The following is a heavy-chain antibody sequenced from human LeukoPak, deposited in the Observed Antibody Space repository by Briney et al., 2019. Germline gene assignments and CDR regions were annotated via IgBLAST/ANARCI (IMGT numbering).Heavy chain of an antibody. CDR3: AGATRWLAYDY. D-gene: IGHD6-19*01. Sequence: PGGSLRLSCAASGFTVSSYMSWVRQAPGKGLEWVSVIYDGDNTSYADSVKGRFTISRDTSSNTLFLQMNSLRAEDTAVYYCAGATRWLAYDYWGQGTLVTVSS. V-gene: IGHV3-53*01. CDR2: IYDGDNT. CDR1: GFTVSSY. J-gene: IGHJ4*02.